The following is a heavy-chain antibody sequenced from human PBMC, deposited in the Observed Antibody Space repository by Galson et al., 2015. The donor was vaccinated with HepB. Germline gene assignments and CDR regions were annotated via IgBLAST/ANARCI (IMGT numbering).Heavy chain of an antibody. V-gene: IGHV3-73*01. CDR2: IGSKAHNYAT. Sequence: SLRLSCAASGFTLSSSAMHWVRQASGKGLEWVGRIGSKAHNYATAYVASVKGRFTISRYDSKSTAYLQMNSLKTEDTAVYYCTRLGDLSGYSSKWGQGTLVTVSS. J-gene: IGHJ4*02. CDR1: GFTLSSSA. CDR3: TRLGDLSGYSSK. D-gene: IGHD6-13*01.